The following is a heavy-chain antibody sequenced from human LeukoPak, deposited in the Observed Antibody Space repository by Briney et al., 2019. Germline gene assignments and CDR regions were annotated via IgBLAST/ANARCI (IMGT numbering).Heavy chain of an antibody. V-gene: IGHV1-69*04. D-gene: IGHD4-17*01. Sequence: SVKVSCKASGGTFSSYAISWVRQAPGQGLEWMGRIIPILGIANYAQKFQGRVTITADKSTSTAYMELSSLRSKDTAVDYCARDLVTTVTTPAGTWGQGTLVTVSS. CDR1: GGTFSSYA. CDR3: ARDLVTTVTTPAGT. CDR2: IIPILGIA. J-gene: IGHJ4*02.